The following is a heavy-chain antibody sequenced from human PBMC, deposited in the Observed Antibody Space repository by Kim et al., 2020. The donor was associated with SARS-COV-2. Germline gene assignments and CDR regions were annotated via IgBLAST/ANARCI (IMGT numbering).Heavy chain of an antibody. Sequence: GGSLRLSCVASGFTYSTSDMHWVRQAPGKGLEWVAVIWSDGSIKYYADSVKGRFTISRDNSNNMLYLQMNSLRADDTALYYCVKKGEVYWGRGTLVIVSS. CDR3: VKKGEVY. D-gene: IGHD3-16*01. J-gene: IGHJ4*02. CDR1: GFTYSTSD. V-gene: IGHV3-33*06. CDR2: IWSDGSIK.